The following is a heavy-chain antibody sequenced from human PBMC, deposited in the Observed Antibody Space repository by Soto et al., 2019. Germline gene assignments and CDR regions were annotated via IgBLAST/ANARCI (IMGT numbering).Heavy chain of an antibody. CDR1: GFTFSSYA. Sequence: GGSLRLSCAASGFTFSSYAMSWVRQAPGKGLEWVSAISGSGGSTYYADSVKGRFAISRDNSKNTLYLQMKSLRAEDSAVYYCARPDGDYFYNYMDVWGKGTTVTVSS. V-gene: IGHV3-23*01. CDR2: ISGSGGST. J-gene: IGHJ6*03. CDR3: ARPDGDYFYNYMDV. D-gene: IGHD3-10*01.